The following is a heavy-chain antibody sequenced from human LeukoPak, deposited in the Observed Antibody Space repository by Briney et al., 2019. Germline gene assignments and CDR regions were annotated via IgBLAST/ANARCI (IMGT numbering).Heavy chain of an antibody. Sequence: SETLSLTCAVSGGSISSSNWWSWVRQPPGKGLEWIGYIYYSGSTNYNPSLKSRVTISVDTSKNQFSLKLSSVTAADTAVYYCARGGSSPFDYWGQGTLVTVSS. V-gene: IGHV4-4*02. J-gene: IGHJ4*02. CDR2: IYYSGST. D-gene: IGHD6-6*01. CDR1: GGSISSSNW. CDR3: ARGGSSPFDY.